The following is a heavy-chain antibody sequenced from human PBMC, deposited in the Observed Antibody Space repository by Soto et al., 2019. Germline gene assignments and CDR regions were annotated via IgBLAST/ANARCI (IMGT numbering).Heavy chain of an antibody. CDR2: INNSGST. CDR3: GRGRVYSSACYWFVP. D-gene: IGHD6-19*01. Sequence: SLTCAAYRGAFSCYYWSWIHQHPGKGLEWIGEINNSGSTNYNLSLTSRVNISVDTSKNQFSLQLCSVTAPATAVYSCGRGRVYSSACYWFVPQLQGTLVTVSA. V-gene: IGHV4-34*01. CDR1: RGAFSCYY. J-gene: IGHJ5*02.